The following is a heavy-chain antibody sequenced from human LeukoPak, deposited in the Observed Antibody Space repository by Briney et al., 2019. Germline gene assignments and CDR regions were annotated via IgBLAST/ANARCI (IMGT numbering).Heavy chain of an antibody. Sequence: QPGGSLRLSCAASGFTFSSYAMSWVRQAPGKGLEWVSAISGSGGSTYYADSVKGRFTMSRDNSKNTLYLQTDSLRAEDTAVYYCAKDHNYDTSGYFDYWGQGILVTVSS. CDR1: GFTFSSYA. D-gene: IGHD3-22*01. CDR3: AKDHNYDTSGYFDY. J-gene: IGHJ4*02. CDR2: ISGSGGST. V-gene: IGHV3-23*01.